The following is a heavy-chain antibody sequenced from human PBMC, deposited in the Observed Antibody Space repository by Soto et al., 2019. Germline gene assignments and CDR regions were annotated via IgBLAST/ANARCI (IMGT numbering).Heavy chain of an antibody. J-gene: IGHJ4*02. V-gene: IGHV1-18*01. CDR1: GYTFTSYG. CDR2: ISAYNGNT. Sequence: ASVKVSCKASGYTFTSYGISWVRQAPGQGLEWMGWISAYNGNTNYAQKLQGRVTMTTDTSTSTAYMELRSLRSDDTAVYYCARDRPNYYDSSGYFFDYWGQGTLVIVSS. CDR3: ARDRPNYYDSSGYFFDY. D-gene: IGHD3-22*01.